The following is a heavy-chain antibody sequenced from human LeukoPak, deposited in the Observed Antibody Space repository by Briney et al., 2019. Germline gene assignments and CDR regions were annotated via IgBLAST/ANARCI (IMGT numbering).Heavy chain of an antibody. J-gene: IGHJ6*03. CDR1: GGSISSSSYY. V-gene: IGHV4-39*01. CDR2: IYYSGST. Sequence: PSETLSLTCTVSGGSISSSSYYWGWIRQPPGKGLEWIGSIYYSGSTYYNPSLKSRVTISVDTSKNQFSLKLSSVTAADTAVYYCARHPGGVGYYYYYLDLLGKGTTVTVS. D-gene: IGHD1-26*01. CDR3: ARHPGGVGYYYYYLDL.